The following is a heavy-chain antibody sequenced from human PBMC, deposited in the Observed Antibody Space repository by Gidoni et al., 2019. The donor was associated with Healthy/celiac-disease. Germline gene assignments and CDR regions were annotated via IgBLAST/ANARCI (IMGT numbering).Heavy chain of an antibody. CDR2: ISAYNGNT. V-gene: IGHV1-18*01. CDR1: GYTFTSYG. J-gene: IGHJ4*02. CDR3: ARDRPRYSSGAQGY. Sequence: QAQPVQSGAEVKKPGASVKVSCKASGYTFTSYGISWVRQAPGQGLEWMGWISAYNGNTNYAQKLQGRVTMTTDTSTSTAYMELRSLRSDDTAVYYCARDRPRYSSGAQGYWGQGTLVTVSS. D-gene: IGHD6-19*01.